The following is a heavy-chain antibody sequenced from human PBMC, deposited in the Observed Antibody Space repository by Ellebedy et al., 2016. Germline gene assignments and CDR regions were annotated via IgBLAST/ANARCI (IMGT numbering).Heavy chain of an antibody. CDR2: ISGSGGST. CDR3: AKSLWSGELLSYFDY. V-gene: IGHV3-23*01. CDR1: GFTFSNHG. D-gene: IGHD3-10*01. Sequence: GGSLRLXXAASGFTFSNHGMSWVRQAPGRGLEWVSGISGSGGSTYYADSVKGRFTISRDNSKNTVSLQMNSLRAEDAAVYYCAKSLWSGELLSYFDYWGQGTLVTVSS. J-gene: IGHJ4*02.